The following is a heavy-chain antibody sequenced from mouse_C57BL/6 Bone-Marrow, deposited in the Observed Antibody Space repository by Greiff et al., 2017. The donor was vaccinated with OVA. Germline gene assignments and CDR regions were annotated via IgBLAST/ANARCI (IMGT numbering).Heavy chain of an antibody. CDR2: INPNYGTT. CDR3: ARFVSARSPFCFDY. V-gene: IGHV1-39*01. J-gene: IGHJ2*01. D-gene: IGHD1-1*01. Sequence: VQLQQSGPELVKPGASVKISCKASGYSFTDYNMNWVKQSNGKSLEWIGVINPNYGTTSYNQKFKGKATLTVDQSSSTAYMQLNSLTSEDSAVYFCARFVSARSPFCFDYWGQGTTLPVSS. CDR1: GYSFTDYN.